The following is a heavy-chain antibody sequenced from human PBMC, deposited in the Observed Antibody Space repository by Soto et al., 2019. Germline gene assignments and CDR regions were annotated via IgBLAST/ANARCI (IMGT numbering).Heavy chain of an antibody. CDR2: IYYSGST. CDR3: ARGYNWNPGAFDI. D-gene: IGHD1-20*01. CDR1: GGSISSGDYY. V-gene: IGHV4-30-4*01. Sequence: SETLSLTCTVSGGSISSGDYYWSWIRQPPGKGLEWIGYIYYSGSTYYNPSLKSRVTISVDTSKNQFSLKLSSVTAADTAVYYCARGYNWNPGAFDIWGKGTMVTVSS. J-gene: IGHJ3*02.